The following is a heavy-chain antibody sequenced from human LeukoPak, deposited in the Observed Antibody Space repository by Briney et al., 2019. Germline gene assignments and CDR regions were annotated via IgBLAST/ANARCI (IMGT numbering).Heavy chain of an antibody. CDR3: ARLAYCGGDCYPGSRDFDY. CDR1: EFTFSSYA. Sequence: PGGSLRLSCVASEFTFSSYAMHWVRQAPGKGLEWVAVISYDGSNKYYADSVKGRFTISRDNSKNTLYLQMNSLRAEDTAVYYCARLAYCGGDCYPGSRDFDYWGQGTLVTVSS. V-gene: IGHV3-30-3*01. J-gene: IGHJ4*02. CDR2: ISYDGSNK. D-gene: IGHD2-21*02.